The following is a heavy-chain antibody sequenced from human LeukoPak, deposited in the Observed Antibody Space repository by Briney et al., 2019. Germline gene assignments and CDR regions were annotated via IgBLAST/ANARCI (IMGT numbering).Heavy chain of an antibody. V-gene: IGHV1-2*02. Sequence: ASVKVSCKASGYTFTGYYMHWVGQAPGQGLEWMGWINPNSGLTEYAQKFQGRVTMTRDTSISTAYMDLSRLRSDDTAVYYCARGESLYGPDYWGQGTLVTVSS. J-gene: IGHJ4*02. CDR2: INPNSGLT. D-gene: IGHD2-2*02. CDR1: GYTFTGYY. CDR3: ARGESLYGPDY.